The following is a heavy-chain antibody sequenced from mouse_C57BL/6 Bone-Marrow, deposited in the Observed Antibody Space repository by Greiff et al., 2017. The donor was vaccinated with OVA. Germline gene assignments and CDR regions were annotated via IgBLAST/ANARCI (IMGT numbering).Heavy chain of an antibody. CDR1: GFTFTDYY. CDR3: ARHYYGSSYVWYFDV. V-gene: IGHV7-3*01. Sequence: EVKLVESGGGLVQPGGSLSLSCAASGFTFTDYYMSWVRQPPGKALEWLGFIRNKANGYTTEYSASVKGRFTISRDNSQSILYLQMNALRAEDSATYYCARHYYGSSYVWYFDVWGTGTTVTVSS. D-gene: IGHD1-1*01. J-gene: IGHJ1*03. CDR2: IRNKANGYTT.